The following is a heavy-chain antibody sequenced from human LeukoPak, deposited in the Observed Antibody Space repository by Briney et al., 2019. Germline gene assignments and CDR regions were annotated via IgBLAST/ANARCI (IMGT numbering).Heavy chain of an antibody. CDR2: IIPISGTA. Sequence: SVKVSCKASGGTFSSYAISWVRQAPGRGLEWMRGIIPISGTANYAQKFQGRVTITADESTSTAYMELSSLRSEDTAVYYCARVARITIFGVVDYFDYWGQGTLVTVSS. CDR1: GGTFSSYA. CDR3: ARVARITIFGVVDYFDY. J-gene: IGHJ4*02. D-gene: IGHD3-3*01. V-gene: IGHV1-69*01.